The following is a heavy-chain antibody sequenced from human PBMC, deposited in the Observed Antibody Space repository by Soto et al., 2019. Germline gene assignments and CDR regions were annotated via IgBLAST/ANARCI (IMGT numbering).Heavy chain of an antibody. CDR2: INHSGGT. J-gene: IGHJ4*02. CDR1: GGSFRGYY. D-gene: IGHD2-21*01. Sequence: QVRLQQWGAGLLKPSETLALTCAVHGGSFRGYYWSWIRQPPGKGLEWIGEINHSGGTNYTPSLKGRVSISVDASKHQFSLQLSSVTAADTAVYYCARLWSSNEGSSWGQGTLVAVSS. CDR3: ARLWSSNEGSS. V-gene: IGHV4-34*01.